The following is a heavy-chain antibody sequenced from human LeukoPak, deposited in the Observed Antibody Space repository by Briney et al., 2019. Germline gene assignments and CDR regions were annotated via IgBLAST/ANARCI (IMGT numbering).Heavy chain of an antibody. CDR2: IIPIFGTA. D-gene: IGHD1-26*01. J-gene: IGHJ4*02. CDR1: GYIFSNFFSSYG. Sequence: SVTVSCKASGYIFSNFFSSYGITWVRQAPGQGLEWMGGIIPIFGTANYAQKFQGRVTITADESTSTAYMELSSLRSEDTAVYYCARSLLVGATTFYGYWGQGTLVTVSS. CDR3: ARSLLVGATTFYGY. V-gene: IGHV1-69*13.